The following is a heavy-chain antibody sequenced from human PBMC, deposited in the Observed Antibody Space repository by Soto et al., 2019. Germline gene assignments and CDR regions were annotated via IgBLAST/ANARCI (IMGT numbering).Heavy chain of an antibody. V-gene: IGHV5-10-1*01. CDR2: IDPSDSYA. J-gene: IGHJ5*02. Sequence: GESLKISCKASAYSFTNYWITWVRQTPGKGLEWMGRIDPSDSYANYGPPFQGHVTLSVDKSINTAFLQWNSLDASDTGMYFCARRRSDWNWLDPWGQGTLVTVS. CDR1: AYSFTNYW. CDR3: ARRRSDWNWLDP. D-gene: IGHD1-1*01.